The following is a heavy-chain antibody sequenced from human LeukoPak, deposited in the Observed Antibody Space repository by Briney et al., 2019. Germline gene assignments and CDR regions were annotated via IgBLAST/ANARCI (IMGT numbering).Heavy chain of an antibody. CDR2: IRYDGSNK. J-gene: IGHJ1*01. V-gene: IGHV3-30*02. CDR1: GFTFSSYG. D-gene: IGHD3-10*01. CDR3: AKTSRTPYGSGSYREYFQH. Sequence: PGGSLRLSCAASGFTFSSYGMHWVRQAPGKGLEWVAFIRYDGSNKYHADSAKGRFTISRDNSKNTLYLQMNSLRAEDTAVYYCAKTSRTPYGSGSYREYFQHWGQGTLVTVSS.